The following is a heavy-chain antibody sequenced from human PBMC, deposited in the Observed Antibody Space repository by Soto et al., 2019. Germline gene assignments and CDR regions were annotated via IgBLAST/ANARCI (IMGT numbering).Heavy chain of an antibody. CDR2: ISYDGSNK. CDR3: AKDMDSRYYYHYGIDV. Sequence: GGSLRLSCAASGFTFSSYGMHWVRQAPGKGLGWVAVISYDGSNKYYADSVKGRFTISRDNSKNTLYLQMNSLRAEDTAVYYCAKDMDSRYYYHYGIDVWGQGTTVTGSS. CDR1: GFTFSSYG. D-gene: IGHD3-10*01. J-gene: IGHJ6*02. V-gene: IGHV3-30*18.